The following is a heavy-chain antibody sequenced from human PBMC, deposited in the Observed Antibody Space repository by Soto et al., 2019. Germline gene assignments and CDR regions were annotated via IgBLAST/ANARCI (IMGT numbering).Heavy chain of an antibody. Sequence: EVQLVESGGGLVQPGGSLRLACVASGFNLESHWMHWVRQGPGKGLAWVSRVKSDGSRIRYGDFVRGRFTISRDNAKNTLFLQMDSLTADDTGVYFCARESLKPLVSGAFDVWGQGAAVVVSS. CDR1: GFNLESHW. D-gene: IGHD3-10*01. CDR2: VKSDGSRI. V-gene: IGHV3-74*01. CDR3: ARESLKPLVSGAFDV. J-gene: IGHJ3*01.